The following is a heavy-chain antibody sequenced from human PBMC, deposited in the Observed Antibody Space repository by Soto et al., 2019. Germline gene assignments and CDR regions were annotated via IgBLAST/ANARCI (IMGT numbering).Heavy chain of an antibody. CDR3: ARHYVNCSSSSCYSYYNYGMEV. CDR2: IIPSGRST. Sequence: ASVKASCKASGYTFTSYYMHWVRKAPGQVLEWMGIIIPSGRSTSYAQKFQGRVTMTRDTSARTVYIELSGLRSEDTAVYYCARHYVNCSSSSCYSYYNYGMEVWGQETTVTVAS. CDR1: GYTFTSYY. V-gene: IGHV1-46*01. J-gene: IGHJ6*01. D-gene: IGHD2-2*02.